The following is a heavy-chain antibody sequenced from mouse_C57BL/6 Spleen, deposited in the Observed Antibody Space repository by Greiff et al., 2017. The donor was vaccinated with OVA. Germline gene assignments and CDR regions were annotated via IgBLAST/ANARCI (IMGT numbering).Heavy chain of an antibody. CDR2: INPSTGGT. V-gene: IGHV1-42*01. D-gene: IGHD2-4*01. J-gene: IGHJ3*01. CDR1: GYSFTGYY. Sequence: VQLQQSGPELVKPGASVKISCKASGYSFTGYYMNWVKQSPEKSLEWIGEINPSTGGTTYNQKFKAKATLTVDKSSSTAYMQLKSLTSEDSAVYYCARYDYDGACFSYWGQETLVTVSA. CDR3: ARYDYDGACFSY.